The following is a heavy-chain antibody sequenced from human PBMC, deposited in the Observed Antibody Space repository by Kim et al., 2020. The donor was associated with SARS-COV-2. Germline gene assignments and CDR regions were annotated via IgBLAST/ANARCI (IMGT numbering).Heavy chain of an antibody. V-gene: IGHV3-11*01. CDR2: ISSGDRTI. CDR1: GFTVSSNY. J-gene: IGHJ6*01. D-gene: IGHD6-19*01. CDR3: ARVVAAGDV. Sequence: GGSLRLSCAASGFTVSSNYMSWLRQAPGKGLEWVSYISSGDRTIYYEDAVSSLTTISNNNDNKSQLQQMSRLSDETTAEYCGARVVAAGDV.